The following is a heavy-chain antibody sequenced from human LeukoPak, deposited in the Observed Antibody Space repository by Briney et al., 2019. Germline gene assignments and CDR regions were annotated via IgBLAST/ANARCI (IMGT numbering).Heavy chain of an antibody. CDR3: ASIYYDSGGYYYGYFDY. V-gene: IGHV1-69*05. Sequence: SVKVSCKASGGTFSSYAISWVRQAPGQGLDWMGGSIPIFGTANYAQKFQGRVTITTDESTSTAYMELSSLRSEDTAVYYCASIYYDSGGYYYGYFDYWGQGTLVTVSS. CDR1: GGTFSSYA. D-gene: IGHD3-22*01. CDR2: SIPIFGTA. J-gene: IGHJ4*02.